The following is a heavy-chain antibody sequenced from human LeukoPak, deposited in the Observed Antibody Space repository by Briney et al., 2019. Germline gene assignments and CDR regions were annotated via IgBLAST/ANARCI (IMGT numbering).Heavy chain of an antibody. J-gene: IGHJ6*02. CDR1: GYTFTSYG. D-gene: IGHD2-2*01. CDR3: AREGGCSSTSCYYYYYYGMDV. Sequence: ASVKVSCKASGYTFTSYGISWVRQAPGQGLEWMGWISAYNGNTNYAQKLQGRVTMTTDTSTSTAYMELRSLRSDDTAAYYCAREGGCSSTSCYYYYYYGMDVWGQGTTVTVSS. V-gene: IGHV1-18*01. CDR2: ISAYNGNT.